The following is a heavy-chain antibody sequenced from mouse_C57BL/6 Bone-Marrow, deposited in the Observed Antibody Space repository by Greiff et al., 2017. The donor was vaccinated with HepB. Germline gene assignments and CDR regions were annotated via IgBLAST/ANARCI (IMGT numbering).Heavy chain of an antibody. CDR1: GFTFSSYA. CDR2: ISDGGSYT. J-gene: IGHJ3*01. Sequence: EVHLVESGGGLVKPGGSLKLSCAASGFTFSSYAMSWVRQTPEKRLEWVATISDGGSYTYYPDNVKGRFTISRDNAKNNLYLQMSHLKSEDTAMYYCARDYGSSGGFAYWGQGTLVTVSA. CDR3: ARDYGSSGGFAY. V-gene: IGHV5-4*01. D-gene: IGHD1-1*01.